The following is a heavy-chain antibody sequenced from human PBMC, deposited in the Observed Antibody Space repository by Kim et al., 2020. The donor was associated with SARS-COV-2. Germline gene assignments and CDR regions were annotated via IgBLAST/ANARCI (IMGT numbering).Heavy chain of an antibody. V-gene: IGHV3-23*01. CDR3: AKASTTATTRWFDP. J-gene: IGHJ5*02. Sequence: ADSVGGRFAFARDNSKNTMFLQMNSLRADDTAVYYCAKASTTATTRWFDPWGQGTLVTVSS. D-gene: IGHD4-17*01.